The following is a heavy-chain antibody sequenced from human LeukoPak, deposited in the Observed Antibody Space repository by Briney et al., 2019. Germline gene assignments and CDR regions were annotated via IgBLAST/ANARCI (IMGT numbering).Heavy chain of an antibody. J-gene: IGHJ4*02. Sequence: GRSLRLSCAASGFTFSSYGMHWVRQAPAKGLEWVAVIWYDGSNKYYADSVKGRFTISRDNSKNTLYLQMNSLRAEDTAVYYCCQLLGWERRVGYFVQGGQETVVSVSS. CDR3: CQLLGWERRVGYFVQ. CDR1: GFTFSSYG. D-gene: IGHD1-26*01. CDR2: IWYDGSNK. V-gene: IGHV3-33*01.